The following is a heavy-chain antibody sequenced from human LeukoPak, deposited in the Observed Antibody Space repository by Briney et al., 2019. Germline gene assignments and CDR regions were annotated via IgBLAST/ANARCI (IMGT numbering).Heavy chain of an antibody. J-gene: IGHJ4*02. D-gene: IGHD2-2*01. CDR3: ARPVVPAAMYYFDY. CDR1: GYSIISGYY. CDR2: IYHSGST. Sequence: SETLSLTCTVSGYSIISGYYWCWIRQPPGKGLEWIGSIYHSGSTYYNPSLKSRVTISVDTSKNQFSLKLSSVTAADTAVYYCARPVVPAAMYYFDYWGQGTLVTVSS. V-gene: IGHV4-38-2*02.